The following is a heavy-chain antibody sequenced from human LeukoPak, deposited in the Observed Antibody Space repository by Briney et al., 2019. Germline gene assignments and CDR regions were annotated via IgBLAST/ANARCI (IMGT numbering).Heavy chain of an antibody. Sequence: GGSLRLSCPASGFTFTNYAMTWVRQAPRKGLEWVSTISGHGGDTFYADSVKGRFTISRDNSQNTLFLQMTSLRADDTAVYYCAKAQGYSDFWGQGTLVIVSS. D-gene: IGHD5-12*01. CDR1: GFTFTNYA. CDR3: AKAQGYSDF. J-gene: IGHJ4*02. CDR2: ISGHGGDT. V-gene: IGHV3-23*01.